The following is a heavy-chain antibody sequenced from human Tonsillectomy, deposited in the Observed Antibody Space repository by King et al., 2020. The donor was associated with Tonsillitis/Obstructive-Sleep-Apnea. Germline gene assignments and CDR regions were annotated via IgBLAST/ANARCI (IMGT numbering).Heavy chain of an antibody. D-gene: IGHD3-10*01. CDR3: ARGPGGKTETFDY. J-gene: IGHJ4*02. V-gene: IGHV1-18*01. CDR2: ISAYNAKT. Sequence: QLVQSGAEVKKPGASVTVSCKASGYTFTTSGVSWVRQAPGQGLQWLGWISAYNAKTNYAQKLQGRLTMTTDTSTSTAYMELRSLRSDDTAVYYCARGPGGKTETFDYWGQGPLVTVSS. CDR1: GYTFTTSG.